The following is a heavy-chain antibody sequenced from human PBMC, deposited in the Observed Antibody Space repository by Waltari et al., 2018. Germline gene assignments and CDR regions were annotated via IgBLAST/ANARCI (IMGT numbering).Heavy chain of an antibody. V-gene: IGHV3-49*04. CDR1: GFTLGVHV. CDR2: TRSSAYYGTA. CDR3: SRVKGTFWSGYCFDN. J-gene: IGHJ4*02. Sequence: EVQLVESVGALIQPGQSLRLSCTTSGFTLGVHVMSWVREAPGKGLEWVGFTRSSAYYGTAEYAASVKGRFTISRDDSKGIAYLEMTSLKAEDTAVYYCSRVKGTFWSGYCFDNWGQGTLVTVSA. D-gene: IGHD3-3*01.